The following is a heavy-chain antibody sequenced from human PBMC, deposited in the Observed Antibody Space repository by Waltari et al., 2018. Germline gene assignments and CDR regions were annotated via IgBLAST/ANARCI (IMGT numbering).Heavy chain of an antibody. CDR2: IYYSGST. CDR1: GGSISSSSYY. V-gene: IGHV4-39*01. Sequence: QLQLQESGPGLVKPSETLSLTCTVSGGSISSSSYYWGWIRQPPGKGLEWIGSIYYSGSTYYNPSLKSRVTISVDTSKNQFSLKLSSVTAADTAVYYCARLSTASSGYSIDYWGQGTLVTVSS. J-gene: IGHJ4*02. CDR3: ARLSTASSGYSIDY. D-gene: IGHD3-22*01.